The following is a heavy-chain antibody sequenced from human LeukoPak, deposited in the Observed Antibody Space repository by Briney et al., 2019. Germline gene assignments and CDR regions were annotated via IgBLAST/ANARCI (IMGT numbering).Heavy chain of an antibody. D-gene: IGHD6-25*01. CDR1: GYTFKNYD. J-gene: IGHJ3*01. Sequence: ASVKVSCKASGYTFKNYDINWVRQAPGEGLEWMAWMNPNNDNAGSAQKFQGRVTMTRDTSIDTAYMELSSLRSDDTGVYYCARAAAGGDDPFDVWGQGSLIIVSS. V-gene: IGHV1-8*01. CDR3: ARAAAGGDDPFDV. CDR2: MNPNNDNA.